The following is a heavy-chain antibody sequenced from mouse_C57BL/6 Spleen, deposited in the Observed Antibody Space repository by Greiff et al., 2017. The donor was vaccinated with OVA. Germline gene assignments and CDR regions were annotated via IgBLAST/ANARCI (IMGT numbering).Heavy chain of an antibody. CDR2: INPGSGGT. D-gene: IGHD1-1*01. CDR1: GYAFTNYL. CDR3: AKGNYGSSYRDAMDY. J-gene: IGHJ4*01. V-gene: IGHV1-54*01. Sequence: VQLQQSGAELVRPGTSVKVSCKASGYAFTNYLIEWVKQRPGQGLEWIGVINPGSGGTNYNEKFKGKATLTADKSSNTAYMQLSSLTSEDSAVYFCAKGNYGSSYRDAMDYWGQGTSVTVSS.